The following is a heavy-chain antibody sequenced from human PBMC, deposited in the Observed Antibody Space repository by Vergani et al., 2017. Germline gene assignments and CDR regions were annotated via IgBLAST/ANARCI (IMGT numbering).Heavy chain of an antibody. CDR3: ARDGVAAAGTHPLRYYYYYGMDV. D-gene: IGHD6-13*01. Sequence: EVQLVESGGGLVQPGGSLRLSCAASGFTFSSYWMSWVRQAPGKGLEWVANTKQDGSEKYYVDSVKGRFTISRDNAKNSLYLQMNSLRAEDTAVYYCARDGVAAAGTHPLRYYYYYGMDVWGQGTTVTVSS. J-gene: IGHJ6*02. CDR1: GFTFSSYW. CDR2: TKQDGSEK. V-gene: IGHV3-7*01.